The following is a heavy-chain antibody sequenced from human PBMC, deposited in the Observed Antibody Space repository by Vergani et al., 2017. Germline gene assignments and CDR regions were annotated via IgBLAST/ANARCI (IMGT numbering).Heavy chain of an antibody. D-gene: IGHD2-2*01. CDR1: GYTFTSYG. J-gene: IGHJ5*02. Sequence: QVQLVQSGAEVKKPGASVKVSCKASGYTFTSYGISWVRQAPGQGLEWMGWISAYNGNTKYSQKFQGRVTITRDTSASTAYMELSSLRSEDTAVYYCARGKDCSSTSCTTYWFDPWGQGTLVTVSS. CDR2: ISAYNGNT. V-gene: IGHV1-18*01. CDR3: ARGKDCSSTSCTTYWFDP.